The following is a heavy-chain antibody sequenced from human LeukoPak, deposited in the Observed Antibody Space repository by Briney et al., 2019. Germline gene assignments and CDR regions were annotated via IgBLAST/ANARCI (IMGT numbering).Heavy chain of an antibody. CDR2: TYYRSQWYS. J-gene: IGHJ5*02. CDR1: GDSVSSNSAA. Sequence: SQTLSLTCAISGDSVSSNSAAWNWIRQSPSRGLEWLGRTYYRSQWYSDYAVSVKSRITINPDTSKNQFSLQLSSVTPDDTAVYYCAGAFPITGKNYFDPWGQGTLVTVSS. CDR3: AGAFPITGKNYFDP. D-gene: IGHD1-20*01. V-gene: IGHV6-1*01.